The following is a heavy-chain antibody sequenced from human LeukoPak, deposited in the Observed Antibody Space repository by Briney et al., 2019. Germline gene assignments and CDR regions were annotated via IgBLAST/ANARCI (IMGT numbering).Heavy chain of an antibody. D-gene: IGHD2-2*01. J-gene: IGHJ6*03. CDR2: VNSDGSGT. Sequence: PGGSLRLSCAASGFTFSRYSMHWVRQAPGKGLVWVSHVNSDGSGTDYADSVKGRFTISRDNAKNTLYLQMNSLRAEDTAVYYCARVSCSSTSCYFQYYYYMDVWGKGTTVTISS. CDR3: ARVSCSSTSCYFQYYYYMDV. CDR1: GFTFSRYS. V-gene: IGHV3-74*01.